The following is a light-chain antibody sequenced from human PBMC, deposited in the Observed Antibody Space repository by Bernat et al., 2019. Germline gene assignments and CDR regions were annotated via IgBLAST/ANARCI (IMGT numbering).Light chain of an antibody. V-gene: IGLV1-44*01. J-gene: IGLJ3*02. CDR3: AAWDDSQSGWV. CDR2: SSS. Sequence: QSVLTQPPSASGTPGQRVTISCSGSSSNIGSNTVNWYQQLPGTAPKLVIYSSSHRPSWVPDRFSGSKSGTSAPLVISGLQSEDEGDYYCAAWDDSQSGWVFGGGTKLTVL. CDR1: SSNIGSNT.